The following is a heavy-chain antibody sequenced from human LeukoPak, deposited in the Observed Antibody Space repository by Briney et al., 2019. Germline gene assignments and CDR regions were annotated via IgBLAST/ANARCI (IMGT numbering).Heavy chain of an antibody. CDR1: GGSISNYY. CDR2: ISSSGSTI. J-gene: IGHJ3*02. Sequence: LSLTCTVSGGSISNYYWSWIRQPPGKGLEWVSYISSSGSTIYYADSVKGRFTISRDNAKNSLYLQMNSLRAEDTAVYYCASVCSGGSCYGDAFDIWGQGTMVTVSS. CDR3: ASVCSGGSCYGDAFDI. D-gene: IGHD2-15*01. V-gene: IGHV3-11*04.